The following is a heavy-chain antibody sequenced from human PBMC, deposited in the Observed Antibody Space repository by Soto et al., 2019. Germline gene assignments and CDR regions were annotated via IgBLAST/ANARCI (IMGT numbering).Heavy chain of an antibody. D-gene: IGHD1-1*01. V-gene: IGHV3-23*01. CDR2: ISGSGGST. J-gene: IGHJ5*02. CDR1: GFTCSSYA. CDR3: AKVKRNVRVEVWFDP. Sequence: EVQLLESGGGLVQPGGSLRLSCAASGFTCSSYAMSWVRQAPGKGLEWVSAISGSGGSTYYADSVKGRFTISRDNSKNTLCLQMNSLRAEDTAVYYCAKVKRNVRVEVWFDPWGQGPLVTVSS.